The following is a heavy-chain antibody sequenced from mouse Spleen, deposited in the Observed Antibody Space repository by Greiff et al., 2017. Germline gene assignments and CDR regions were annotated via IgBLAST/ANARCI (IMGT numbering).Heavy chain of an antibody. D-gene: IGHD2-3*01. V-gene: IGHV1-47*01. CDR3: ARGSYDGYYFDY. CDR2: FHPYNDDT. CDR1: GYTFTTYP. J-gene: IGHJ2*01. Sequence: QVQLKQSGAELVKPGASVKMSCMASGYTFTTYPIEWMKQNHGKSLEWIGNFHPYNDDTKYNEKFKGKATLTVEKSSSTVYLELSRLTSDDSAVYYCARGSYDGYYFDYWGQGTTLTVSS.